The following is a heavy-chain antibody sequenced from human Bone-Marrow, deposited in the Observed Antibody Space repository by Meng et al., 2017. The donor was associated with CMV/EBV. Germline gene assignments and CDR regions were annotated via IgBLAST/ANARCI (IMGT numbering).Heavy chain of an antibody. D-gene: IGHD6-6*01. CDR1: GYTFTRYA. CDR2: INTNTGNP. CDR3: VRDLEIYSSSDYYYYGMDV. V-gene: IGHV7-4-1*01. J-gene: IGHJ6*02. Sequence: ASVKVSCKTSGYTFTRYAMNWVRQAPGQGLEWMGWINTNTGNPRYAQGFTGRFVFSLDTSVTTAYLEIYSLKAEDTAVYHCVRDLEIYSSSDYYYYGMDVWGQGTAVTVSS.